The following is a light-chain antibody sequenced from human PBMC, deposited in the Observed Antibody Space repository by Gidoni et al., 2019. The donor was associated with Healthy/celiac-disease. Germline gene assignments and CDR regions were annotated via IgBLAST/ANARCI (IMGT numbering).Light chain of an antibody. J-gene: IGKJ4*01. CDR3: QQYGSSLLT. CDR2: GAS. Sequence: SVLTQSPGTLSLSPGERATLSCRASQSVSSSYLAWYQQKPGPAPRLLIYGASSRATGIPDRFSGSGSGTDFTLTISRLEPEDFAVYYCQQYGSSLLTFGGXTKVEIK. V-gene: IGKV3-20*01. CDR1: QSVSSSY.